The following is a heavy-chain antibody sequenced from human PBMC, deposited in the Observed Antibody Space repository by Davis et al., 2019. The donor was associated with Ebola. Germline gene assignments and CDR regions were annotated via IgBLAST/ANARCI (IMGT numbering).Heavy chain of an antibody. Sequence: PGGSLRLSCVASGFTFSSYAMSWVRQATGKGLEWVAVIWYDGSNKYYADSVKGRFTISRDNAKNSLYLQMNSLRAEDTAVYYCAKDVPERYLPAAQDYWGQGTLVTVSS. CDR2: IWYDGSNK. CDR3: AKDVPERYLPAAQDY. V-gene: IGHV3-33*03. J-gene: IGHJ4*02. CDR1: GFTFSSYA. D-gene: IGHD2-2*01.